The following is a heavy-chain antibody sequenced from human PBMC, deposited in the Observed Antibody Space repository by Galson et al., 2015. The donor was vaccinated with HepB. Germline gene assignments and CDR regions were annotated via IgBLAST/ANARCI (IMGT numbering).Heavy chain of an antibody. V-gene: IGHV1-69*13. CDR2: IIPIFGTA. Sequence: SVKVSCKASGGTFSSYAISWVRQAPGQGLEWMGGIIPIFGTANYAQKFQGRVTITADESTSTAYMELSSLRSEDTAVYYCAISRHTHSSSWYWFDPWGQGTLVTVSS. D-gene: IGHD6-13*01. J-gene: IGHJ5*02. CDR1: GGTFSSYA. CDR3: AISRHTHSSSWYWFDP.